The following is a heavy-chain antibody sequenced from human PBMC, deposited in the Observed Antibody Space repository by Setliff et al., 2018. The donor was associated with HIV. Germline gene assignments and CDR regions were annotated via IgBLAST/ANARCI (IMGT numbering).Heavy chain of an antibody. CDR3: ASGENLQPRMDV. J-gene: IGHJ6*02. CDR1: GGTFSSYA. CDR2: IIPILGIA. V-gene: IGHV1-69*10. Sequence: SVKVSCKASGGTFSSYAISWVRQAPGQGLEWMGGIIPILGIANYAQKFQGRVRISTDESTNTVYMELTSLRSEDTAVYYCASGENLQPRMDVWGQGTTVTVSS. D-gene: IGHD5-18*01.